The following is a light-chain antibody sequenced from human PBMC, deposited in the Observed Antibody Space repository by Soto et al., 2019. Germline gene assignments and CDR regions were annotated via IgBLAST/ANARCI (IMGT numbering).Light chain of an antibody. CDR1: SSNIGNRG. Sequence: QSVLTQPPSVSAAPGQKLTISCSGSSSNIGNRGVSWYQQLPGTAPKLLIYENNKRPSGIPDRFSGSKSGTSATLGISGLQTGDEADYYCGTWDSSLSAGVFGGGTK. CDR3: GTWDSSLSAGV. V-gene: IGLV1-51*02. J-gene: IGLJ2*01. CDR2: ENN.